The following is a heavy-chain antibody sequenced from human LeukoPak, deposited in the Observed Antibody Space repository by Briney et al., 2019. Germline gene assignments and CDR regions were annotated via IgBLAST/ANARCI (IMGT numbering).Heavy chain of an antibody. CDR3: AKKSLWSGPFDY. D-gene: IGHD3-3*01. CDR1: GFIFSNYA. J-gene: IGHJ4*02. Sequence: TGGSLRLSCKASGFIFSNYARSWVRQAPGKGLEWVSIITGSGGNSYYTDSVKGRFTLSRDNSKNTLFLQMNSLRAEDTAVYFCAKKSLWSGPFDYWGQGTLVTVFS. V-gene: IGHV3-23*01. CDR2: ITGSGGNS.